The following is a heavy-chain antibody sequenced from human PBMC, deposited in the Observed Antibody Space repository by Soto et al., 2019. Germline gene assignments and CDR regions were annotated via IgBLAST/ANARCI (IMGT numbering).Heavy chain of an antibody. CDR1: GITFSRYA. J-gene: IGHJ4*02. CDR3: ARERAHRDYFDY. Sequence: QVQLVESGGGVVPPGRSLRLSCAASGITFSRYAMHWVRQAPGKGLEWVAVISNDGALKFYADSVKGRFTISRDNSKSTLYLQMDSLRADDTAVYYCARERAHRDYFDYWGQGTLLTVS. CDR2: ISNDGALK. V-gene: IGHV3-30-3*01.